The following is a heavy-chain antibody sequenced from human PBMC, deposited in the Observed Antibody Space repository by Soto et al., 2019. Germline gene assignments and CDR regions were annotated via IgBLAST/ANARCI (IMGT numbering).Heavy chain of an antibody. J-gene: IGHJ4*02. V-gene: IGHV1-69*08. CDR2: IIPILGIA. Sequence: QVQLVQSGAEVKKPGSSVKVSCKASGGTFSSYTISWVRQAPGQGLEWMGRIIPILGIANYAQKFQGRVTITADISTSTAYMELSSLRSEDTAVDYCARDYSYGHKFDYWGQGTLVTVSS. CDR3: ARDYSYGHKFDY. D-gene: IGHD5-18*01. CDR1: GGTFSSYT.